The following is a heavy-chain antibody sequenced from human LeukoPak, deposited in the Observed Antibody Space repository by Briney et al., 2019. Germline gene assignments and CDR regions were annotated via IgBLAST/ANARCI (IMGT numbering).Heavy chain of an antibody. Sequence: GESLKISCKGSGYRFTSDWIGWVRQMPGKGLEWMGVIYPGDSDTRYSPSFQGQVTISADKSINTAYLQWSSLKASDTAMYYCARLSGRVVCSAGSCYIDSWGQGTLVTVSS. CDR3: ARLSGRVVCSAGSCYIDS. J-gene: IGHJ4*02. CDR1: GYRFTSDW. V-gene: IGHV5-51*01. CDR2: IYPGDSDT. D-gene: IGHD2-15*01.